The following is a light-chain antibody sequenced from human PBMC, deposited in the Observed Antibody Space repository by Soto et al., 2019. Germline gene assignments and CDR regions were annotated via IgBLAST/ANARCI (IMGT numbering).Light chain of an antibody. CDR3: AAWDDSLNGYVV. Sequence: QAVVTQPPPASGTPGQRVTISCSGSSSNIGSHTVNWYQQLPGTAPRLLIYSNNQRPSGVPDRFSGSKSGTSASLAISGLQSEDEADYYCAAWDDSLNGYVVFGGGTKLTVL. V-gene: IGLV1-44*01. J-gene: IGLJ2*01. CDR2: SNN. CDR1: SSNIGSHT.